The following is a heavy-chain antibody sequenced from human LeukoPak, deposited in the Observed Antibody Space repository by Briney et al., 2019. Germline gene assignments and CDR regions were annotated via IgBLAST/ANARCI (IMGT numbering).Heavy chain of an antibody. CDR1: GYTFTCYY. CDR2: IDAYSGGT. D-gene: IGHD5-12*01. CDR3: ARGDGGGYSTPLDY. J-gene: IGHJ4*02. V-gene: IGHV1-2*02. Sequence: ASVKVSCKASGYTFTCYYIHWVRQAPGQGLEWMGWIDAYSGGTNCAQKFQGRVTMTRDTSISTAYMELSRLRSDDTAVYYCARGDGGGYSTPLDYWGQGTLVTVSS.